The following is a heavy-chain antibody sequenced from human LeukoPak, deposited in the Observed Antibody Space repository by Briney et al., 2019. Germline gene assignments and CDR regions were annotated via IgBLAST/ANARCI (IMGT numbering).Heavy chain of an antibody. V-gene: IGHV3-66*01. CDR2: IYSGGST. Sequence: GGSLRLSCAASGFTVSTNYMSWVRQAPGKGLEWVSVIYSGGSTYYADSVKGRFTISRDISKNTLYLQMNSLRAEDTAVYYCAKVLGPKFLLDYWGQGTLVTVSS. D-gene: IGHD2/OR15-2a*01. CDR3: AKVLGPKFLLDY. CDR1: GFTVSTNY. J-gene: IGHJ4*02.